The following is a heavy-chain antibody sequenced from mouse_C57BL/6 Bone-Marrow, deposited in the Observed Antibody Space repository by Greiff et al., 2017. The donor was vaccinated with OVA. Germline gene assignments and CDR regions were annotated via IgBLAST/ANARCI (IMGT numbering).Heavy chain of an antibody. CDR1: GFSLTSYA. CDR2: IWTGGGT. Sequence: VQLQESGPGLVAPSQSLSITCTVSGFSLTSYAISWVRQPPGKGLEWLGVIWTGGGTNYNSALKSRLSISKDNSKSQVFLKMNSLQTDDTARYYCARKVPYYCGSSGYFDYWGQGTTLTVSS. V-gene: IGHV2-9-1*01. CDR3: ARKVPYYCGSSGYFDY. D-gene: IGHD1-1*01. J-gene: IGHJ2*01.